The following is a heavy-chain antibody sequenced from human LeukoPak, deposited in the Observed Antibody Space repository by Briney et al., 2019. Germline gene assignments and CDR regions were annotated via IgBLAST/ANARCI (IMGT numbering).Heavy chain of an antibody. V-gene: IGHV3-30*02. D-gene: IGHD5-12*01. CDR3: AKAGQNSGWVFDP. CDR2: IRYDGSDK. J-gene: IGHJ5*02. CDR1: EFTFSSYG. Sequence: TGGSLRLSCAASEFTFSSYGMHWVRQAPGKGLEWVAFIRYDGSDKYYADSVKGRFTTSRDNSKNTLYLQMNSLRAEDTAVYYCAKAGQNSGWVFDPWGQGTLVTVSS.